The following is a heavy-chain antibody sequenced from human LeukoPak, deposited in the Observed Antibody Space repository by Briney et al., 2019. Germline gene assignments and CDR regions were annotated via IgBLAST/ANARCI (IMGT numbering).Heavy chain of an antibody. CDR2: IDTSGST. Sequence: SQTLSLTCTVSGGSISSASYYWSWIRQPAGKGLEWIGRIDTSGSTNYNPSLKSRATISVDTSKNQFSLKLSSVTAADTAVYYCAREYCSGGSCYSAVNAFDIWGQGTMVTVSS. V-gene: IGHV4-61*02. D-gene: IGHD2-15*01. J-gene: IGHJ3*02. CDR3: AREYCSGGSCYSAVNAFDI. CDR1: GGSISSASYY.